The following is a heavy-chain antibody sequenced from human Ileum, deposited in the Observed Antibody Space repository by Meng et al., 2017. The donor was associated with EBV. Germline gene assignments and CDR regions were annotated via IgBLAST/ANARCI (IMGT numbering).Heavy chain of an antibody. D-gene: IGHD6-19*01. CDR2: IYYSGTT. CDR1: GVSIDRSSDN. Sequence: LPRQESGPGLVKPSGTLPLTCTASGVSIDRSSDNWGWIRQSPGKGLEWMGNIYYSGTTYYNPSLKSRVTISVDTSKNQFSLKLSSVTAADTAVYYCARGYSSGWYYFDSWGQGTLVTVSS. J-gene: IGHJ4*02. CDR3: ARGYSSGWYYFDS. V-gene: IGHV4-39*01.